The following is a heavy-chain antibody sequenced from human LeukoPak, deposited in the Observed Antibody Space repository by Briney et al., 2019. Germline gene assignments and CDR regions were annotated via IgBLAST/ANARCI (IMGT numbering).Heavy chain of an antibody. CDR3: AKDIGRPYSSSWYEALYYYYGMDV. D-gene: IGHD6-13*01. J-gene: IGHJ6*02. CDR1: GFTFSNYG. Sequence: PGGSLRLSCAASGFTFSNYGMHWVRQAPGKGLEWVAVIWYGGSNKYYAESVKGRFTISRDNSRNTLFLQMYSLRAEDTAVYYCAKDIGRPYSSSWYEALYYYYGMDVWGQGTTVTVSS. CDR2: IWYGGSNK. V-gene: IGHV3-33*03.